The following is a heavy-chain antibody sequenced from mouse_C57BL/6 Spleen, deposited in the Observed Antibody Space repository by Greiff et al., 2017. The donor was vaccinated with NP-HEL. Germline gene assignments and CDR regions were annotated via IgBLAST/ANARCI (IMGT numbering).Heavy chain of an antibody. CDR3: ARDTTVVAPAMDY. V-gene: IGHV1-39*01. D-gene: IGHD1-1*01. CDR2: INPNYGTT. CDR1: GYSFTDYN. J-gene: IGHJ4*01. Sequence: VHVKQSGPELVKPGASVKISCKASGYSFTDYNMNWVKQSNGKSLEWIGVINPNYGTTSYNQKFKGKATLTVDQSSSTAYMQLNSLTSEDSAVYYCARDTTVVAPAMDYWGQGTSVTVSS.